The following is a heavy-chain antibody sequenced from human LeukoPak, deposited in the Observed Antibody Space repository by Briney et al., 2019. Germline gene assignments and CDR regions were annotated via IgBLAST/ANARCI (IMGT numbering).Heavy chain of an antibody. CDR3: ARDPDSSGWSSKDY. CDR2: INSDRSST. CDR1: GFTFSRYW. J-gene: IGHJ4*02. D-gene: IGHD6-19*01. V-gene: IGHV3-74*01. Sequence: PGGSLRLSCAASGFTFSRYWMHWVRQAPGKGLVWVSRINSDRSSTTYADSVRGRFTISRDNAKNTLYMQMNSLRAEDTAVYYCARDPDSSGWSSKDYWGQGTLVTVSS.